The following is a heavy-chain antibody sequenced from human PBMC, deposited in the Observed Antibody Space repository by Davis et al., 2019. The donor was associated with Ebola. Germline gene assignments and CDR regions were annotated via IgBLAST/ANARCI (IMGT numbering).Heavy chain of an antibody. CDR1: GVSISSYY. CDR2: IYYSGST. J-gene: IGHJ4*02. Sequence: MPSETLSLTCTVSGVSISSYYWSWIRQPPGKGLEWIGYIYYSGSTNYNPSLKSRVTISVDTSKNQFSLKLSSVTAADTAVYYCARGSGYSSGWYVNWGQGTLVTVSS. CDR3: ARGSGYSSGWYVN. D-gene: IGHD6-19*01. V-gene: IGHV4-59*01.